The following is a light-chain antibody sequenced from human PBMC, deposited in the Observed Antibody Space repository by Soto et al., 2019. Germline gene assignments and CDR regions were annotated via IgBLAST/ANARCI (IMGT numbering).Light chain of an antibody. CDR1: QSVSTN. CDR3: QQYNHWWT. CDR2: GAS. J-gene: IGKJ1*01. Sequence: EIVMTQSPATLSVSPGERATLSCRASQSVSTNLVWYQQKPGQAPRLLIYGASTRATGVPGRFSGTGSGTEFTLTISSLQSEDSAVYYCQQYNHWWTFGQGTRWIS. V-gene: IGKV3-15*01.